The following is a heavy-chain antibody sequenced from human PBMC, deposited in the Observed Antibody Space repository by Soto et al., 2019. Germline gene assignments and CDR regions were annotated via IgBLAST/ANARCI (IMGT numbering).Heavy chain of an antibody. CDR2: IYYSGST. V-gene: IGHV4-39*01. CDR1: GGSISSSSYY. CDR3: ARVPGITTLADY. Sequence: SETLSLTCTVSGGSISSSSYYWVWIRQPPGKGLEWIGSIYYSGSTYYNPSLKGRFTISRDNSKNTLYLQMNSLRAEDTAVYYCARVPGITTLADYWGQGTLVTVSS. D-gene: IGHD3-9*01. J-gene: IGHJ4*02.